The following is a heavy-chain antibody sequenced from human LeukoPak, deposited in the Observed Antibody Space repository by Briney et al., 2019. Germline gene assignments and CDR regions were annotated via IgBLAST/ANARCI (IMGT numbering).Heavy chain of an antibody. CDR1: GFTFSSYN. V-gene: IGHV3-21*01. Sequence: GGSLRLSCTGSGFTFSSYNMNWVRRAPGKGLEWVSTITSTSTYIAYADSVKGRFTISRDNADNSVYLQMNSLRADDTAIYYCAKERPHGMDVWGQGTSVTVSS. CDR2: ITSTSTYI. J-gene: IGHJ6*02. CDR3: AKERPHGMDV. D-gene: IGHD6-6*01.